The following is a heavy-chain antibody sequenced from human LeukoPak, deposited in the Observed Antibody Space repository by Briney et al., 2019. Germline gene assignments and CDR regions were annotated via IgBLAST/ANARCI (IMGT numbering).Heavy chain of an antibody. CDR3: ARGVAAAGNPNYFVP. Sequence: GGSLRLSCAASGFTFTNSAMHWVRQAPGKGLEWVAVIWSDGSKTYYADSVKGRFTISRDNSKNTLYLQMNSLRVEDTAVYYCARGVAAAGNPNYFVPWGQGTLVTVSS. D-gene: IGHD6-13*01. V-gene: IGHV3-33*01. CDR1: GFTFTNSA. CDR2: IWSDGSKT. J-gene: IGHJ5*02.